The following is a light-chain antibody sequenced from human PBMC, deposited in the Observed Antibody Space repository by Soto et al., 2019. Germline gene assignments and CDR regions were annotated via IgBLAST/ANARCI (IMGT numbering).Light chain of an antibody. V-gene: IGKV1-5*01. CDR2: DAS. CDR3: QQYNNWPPWT. Sequence: EILMTQSASPLSAYVGDSVPLTCRASQSISSWLAWYQQKPGKAPKLLIYDASSLESGVPSRFSGSGSGTEFTLTISSLQSEDFAVYYCQQYNNWPPWTFGQGTKVDI. J-gene: IGKJ1*01. CDR1: QSISSW.